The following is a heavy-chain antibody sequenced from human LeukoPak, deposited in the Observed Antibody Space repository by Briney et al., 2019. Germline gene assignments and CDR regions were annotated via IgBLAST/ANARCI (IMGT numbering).Heavy chain of an antibody. D-gene: IGHD3-22*01. J-gene: IGHJ5*02. CDR3: ARDVIGYDSSGYSHFPSP. CDR1: GGSISSYY. V-gene: IGHV4-59*12. Sequence: PSETLSLTCTVSGGSISSYYWSWIRQPPGKGLEWIGYIYYSGSTNYNPSLKSRVTISVDTSKNQFSLKLSSVTAADTAVYYCARDVIGYDSSGYSHFPSPWGQGTLVTVSS. CDR2: IYYSGST.